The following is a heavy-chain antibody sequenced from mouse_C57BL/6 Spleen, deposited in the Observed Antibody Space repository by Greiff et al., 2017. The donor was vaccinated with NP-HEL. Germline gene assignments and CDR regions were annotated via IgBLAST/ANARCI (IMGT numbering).Heavy chain of an antibody. CDR1: GYTFTSYW. V-gene: IGHV1-53*01. CDR2: INPSNGGT. CDR3: ARPSTMVSWFAY. J-gene: IGHJ3*01. D-gene: IGHD2-1*01. Sequence: QVQLQQPGTELVKPGASVKLSCKASGYTFTSYWMHWVKQRPGQGLEWIGNINPSNGGTNYNEKFKSKATLTVDKSSSTAYMQLSSLTSEDSAVYYWARPSTMVSWFAYWGQGTLVTVSA.